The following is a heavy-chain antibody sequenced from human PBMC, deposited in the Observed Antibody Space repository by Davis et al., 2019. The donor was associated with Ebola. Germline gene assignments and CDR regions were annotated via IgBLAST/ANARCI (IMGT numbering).Heavy chain of an antibody. D-gene: IGHD5-12*01. CDR3: ARGEYSGYDWPVSAYNYGMDV. CDR1: GFTVSSNY. Sequence: GESLKISCAASGFTVSSNYMSWVRQAPGKGLECVSVIYSGGSTYYADSVKGRFTISRDNAKNSLYLQMNSLRAEDTAVYYCARGEYSGYDWPVSAYNYGMDVWGQGTTVTVSS. J-gene: IGHJ6*02. CDR2: IYSGGST. V-gene: IGHV3-66*01.